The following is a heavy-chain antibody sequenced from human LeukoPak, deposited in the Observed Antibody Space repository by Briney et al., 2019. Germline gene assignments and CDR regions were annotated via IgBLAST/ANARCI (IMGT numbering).Heavy chain of an antibody. Sequence: ASVKVSCKASGGTFSSYAISWVRQAPGQGLEWMGGIIPIFGTANYAQKFQGRVTTTADESTSTAYMELSSLRSEDTAVYYCTGVGATYFDYWGQGTLVTVSS. CDR1: GGTFSSYA. V-gene: IGHV1-69*01. CDR2: IIPIFGTA. J-gene: IGHJ4*02. D-gene: IGHD1-26*01. CDR3: TGVGATYFDY.